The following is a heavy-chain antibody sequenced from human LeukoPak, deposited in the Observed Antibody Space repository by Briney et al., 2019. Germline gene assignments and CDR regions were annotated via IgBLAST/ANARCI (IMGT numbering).Heavy chain of an antibody. D-gene: IGHD6-13*01. CDR1: GGTFSSYA. CDR2: IIPIFGTA. Sequence: SVKVSCKVSGGTFSSYAISWVRQAPGQGLEWMGGIIPIFGTANYAQKFQGRVTITTDESTSTAYMELSSLRSEDTAVYYCARLAGSSWSPYYFDYWGQGTLVTVSS. CDR3: ARLAGSSWSPYYFDY. J-gene: IGHJ4*02. V-gene: IGHV1-69*05.